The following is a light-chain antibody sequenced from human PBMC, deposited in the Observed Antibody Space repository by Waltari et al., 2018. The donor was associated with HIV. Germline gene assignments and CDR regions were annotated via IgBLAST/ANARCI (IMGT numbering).Light chain of an antibody. CDR1: QSINTW. CDR3: QQYKSYSLT. CDR2: RAF. J-gene: IGKJ1*01. Sequence: DIQMTQSPSTLSASVGHRVTITCRASQSINTWLAWYQQIPGKAPKLLIYRAFNLEDGVPSRFSGSGSGAEFTLTISSLQPDDFGTYYCQQYKSYSLTFGQGTKVEIK. V-gene: IGKV1-5*03.